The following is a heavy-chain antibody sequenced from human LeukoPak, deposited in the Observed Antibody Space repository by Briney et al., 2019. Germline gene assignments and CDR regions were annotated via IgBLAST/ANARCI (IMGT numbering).Heavy chain of an antibody. Sequence: SVKVSCKASGGTFSSYAINWVRQAPGQGLEWMGGIIPIFGTANYAQRFQGRVTITADKSTSTAYMELSSLRSEDTAVYYCARGGYGESYYYYYMDVWGKGTTVTVSS. CDR2: IIPIFGTA. CDR3: ARGGYGESYYYYYMDV. CDR1: GGTFSSYA. D-gene: IGHD3-10*01. V-gene: IGHV1-69*06. J-gene: IGHJ6*03.